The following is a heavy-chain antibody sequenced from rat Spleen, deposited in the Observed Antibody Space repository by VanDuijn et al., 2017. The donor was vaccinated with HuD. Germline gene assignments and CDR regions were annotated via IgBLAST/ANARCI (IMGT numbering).Heavy chain of an antibody. D-gene: IGHD1-9*01. Sequence: EVQLVESDGGLVQPGRSLKLSCAASGFTFSNYGMHWIRQAPTKGLEWVASISYDGGSSYYPDSVKGRFTISRDNAENTVYLQINSLRSEDTATYYCSKGMGLTNWGQGVMVTVSS. CDR1: GFTFSNYG. CDR3: SKGMGLTN. V-gene: IGHV5-19*01. CDR2: ISYDGGSS. J-gene: IGHJ2*01.